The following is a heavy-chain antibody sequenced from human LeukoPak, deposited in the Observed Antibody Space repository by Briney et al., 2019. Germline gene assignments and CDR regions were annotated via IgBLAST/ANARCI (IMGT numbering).Heavy chain of an antibody. CDR3: ARESDYCSSTSCYTFDY. Sequence: GSSVKVSCKASGGTFSSYAISWVRQAPGQGLEWMGGIIPIFGTANYAQKFQGRVTITADESTSTAYMELSSLRSEDTAVYYCARESDYCSSTSCYTFDYWGQGTLVTVS. J-gene: IGHJ4*02. V-gene: IGHV1-69*01. CDR1: GGTFSSYA. CDR2: IIPIFGTA. D-gene: IGHD2-2*02.